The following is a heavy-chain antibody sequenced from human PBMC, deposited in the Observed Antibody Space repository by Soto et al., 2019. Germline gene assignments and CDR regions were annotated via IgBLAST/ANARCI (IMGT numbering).Heavy chain of an antibody. Sequence: VQLVESGGGLVQPGGSLRLSCAASGFTVSSNYMSWVRQAPGKGLEWVSVIYSGGSTYYADSVKGRFTISRHNSKNTLYLQMNSLRAEDTAVYYCARGHCSGGSCYYFDYWGQGTLVTVSS. CDR2: IYSGGST. CDR3: ARGHCSGGSCYYFDY. V-gene: IGHV3-53*04. D-gene: IGHD2-15*01. J-gene: IGHJ4*02. CDR1: GFTVSSNY.